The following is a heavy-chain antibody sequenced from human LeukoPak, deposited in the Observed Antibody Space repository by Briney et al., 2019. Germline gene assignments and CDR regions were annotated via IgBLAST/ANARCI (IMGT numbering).Heavy chain of an antibody. D-gene: IGHD2-15*01. J-gene: IGHJ5*02. Sequence: GGSLRLSCAASGFTFSSYAMSWVRQAPGKGLEWVSAISGSGGSTYYADSVKGRFTISRDNSKNTLYLQMNSLRAEDTAIYYCAKHPYEGYCSGGSCWNNWFDPWGQGTLVTVSS. CDR2: ISGSGGST. CDR3: AKHPYEGYCSGGSCWNNWFDP. V-gene: IGHV3-23*01. CDR1: GFTFSSYA.